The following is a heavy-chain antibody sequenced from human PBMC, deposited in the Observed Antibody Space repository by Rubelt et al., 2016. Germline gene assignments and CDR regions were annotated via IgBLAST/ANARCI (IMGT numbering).Heavy chain of an antibody. V-gene: IGHV1-18*01. CDR1: GYTFTSYG. CDR2: ISAYNGNT. CDR3: ARDTRYSSSSNFDY. J-gene: IGHJ4*02. Sequence: QVQLVQSGAEVKKPGASVKFSCKASGYTFTSYGISWVRQAPGQGLEWMGWISAYNGNTNYAEKLKGRVTMTTDTATSTAYRELRSLRSDDTAVYYCARDTRYSSSSNFDYWGQGTLVTVSS. D-gene: IGHD6-13*01.